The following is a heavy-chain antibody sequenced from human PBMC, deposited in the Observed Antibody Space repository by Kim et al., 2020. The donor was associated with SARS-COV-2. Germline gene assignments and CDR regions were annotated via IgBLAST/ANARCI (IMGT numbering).Heavy chain of an antibody. CDR3: ARELRLLWFGELLPPYYYYYGMDV. Sequence: GGSLRLSCAASGFTFSSYSMNWVRQAPGKGLEWVSSISSSSSYIYYADSVKGRFTISRDNAKNSLYLQMNSLRAEDTAVYYCARELRLLWFGELLPPYYYYYGMDVWGQGTTVTVSS. CDR1: GFTFSSYS. J-gene: IGHJ6*02. D-gene: IGHD3-10*01. V-gene: IGHV3-21*01. CDR2: ISSSSSYI.